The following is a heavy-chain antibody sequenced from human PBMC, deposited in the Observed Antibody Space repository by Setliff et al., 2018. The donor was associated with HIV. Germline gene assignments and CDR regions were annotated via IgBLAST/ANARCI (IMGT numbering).Heavy chain of an antibody. CDR2: IIPILGIA. CDR1: GGTFSSYA. CDR3: ARGIAVAGTKINYYYYGMDI. Sequence: SVKVSCKASGGTFSSYAISWVRQAPGQGLEWMGGIIPILGIANYAQKFQGRVTITADESTSSAYMELSSLRSEDTAVYYCARGIAVAGTKINYYYYGMDIWGQGTTVTVSS. D-gene: IGHD6-19*01. J-gene: IGHJ6*02. V-gene: IGHV1-69*10.